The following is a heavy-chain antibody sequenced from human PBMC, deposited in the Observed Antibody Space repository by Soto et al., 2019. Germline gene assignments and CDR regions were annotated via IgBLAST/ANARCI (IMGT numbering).Heavy chain of an antibody. CDR1: GGTIRSPDW. CDR2: IFQSGST. D-gene: IGHD6-19*01. Sequence: QVQLQESGPGLVEPSGTLSLTCGVSGGTIRSPDWWTWVRQPPGKGLEWIGEIFQSGSTNYTPSLESRVTISVDKPKTQFSLTLTSVTAADTAVYFCARGRGRYSSGWSWFDPWGQGILVTVSS. J-gene: IGHJ5*02. CDR3: ARGRGRYSSGWSWFDP. V-gene: IGHV4-4*02.